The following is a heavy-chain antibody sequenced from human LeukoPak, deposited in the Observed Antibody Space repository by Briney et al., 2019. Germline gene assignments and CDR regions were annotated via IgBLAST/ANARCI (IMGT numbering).Heavy chain of an antibody. CDR3: ARVKGGIAAAGNYFDY. J-gene: IGHJ4*02. V-gene: IGHV3-30*03. CDR2: VSYDGGSK. D-gene: IGHD6-13*01. CDR1: GFTFSSYG. Sequence: GGSLRLSCAASGFTFSSYGMHWVRQAPGKGLEWVALVSYDGGSKYYADSVKGRITISRDNSKNTLHLQMNSLRTEDTAVYYCARVKGGIAAAGNYFDYWGQGTLVTVSS.